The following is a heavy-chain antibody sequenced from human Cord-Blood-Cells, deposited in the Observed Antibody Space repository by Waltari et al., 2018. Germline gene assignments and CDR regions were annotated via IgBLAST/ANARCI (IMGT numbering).Heavy chain of an antibody. Sequence: QVQLVQSGAEVKKPGASVKVSCKASGYTFTSYDINWVRQATGQGLEWMGWKNPNSGNTGYAQKFQSRVTITRNTSISTAYMELSSLRSEDTAVYYCARGLRGSGSYYFDYWGQGTLVTVSS. J-gene: IGHJ4*02. V-gene: IGHV1-8*03. CDR3: ARGLRGSGSYYFDY. CDR2: KNPNSGNT. CDR1: GYTFTSYD. D-gene: IGHD3-10*01.